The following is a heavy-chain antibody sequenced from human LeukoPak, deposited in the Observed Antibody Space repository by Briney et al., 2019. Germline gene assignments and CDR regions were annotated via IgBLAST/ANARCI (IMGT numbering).Heavy chain of an antibody. CDR2: IWYDGSNK. V-gene: IGHV3-33*01. CDR1: GFTFSSYG. CDR3: ARHGNTYYYDSSVDDAFDI. D-gene: IGHD3-22*01. Sequence: GRSLRLSCAASGFTFSSYGMHWVRQAPGRGLEWVAVIWYDGSNKYYADSVKGRFTISRDNSKNTLYLQMNSLRAEDTAVYYCARHGNTYYYDSSVDDAFDIWGQGTMVTVSS. J-gene: IGHJ3*02.